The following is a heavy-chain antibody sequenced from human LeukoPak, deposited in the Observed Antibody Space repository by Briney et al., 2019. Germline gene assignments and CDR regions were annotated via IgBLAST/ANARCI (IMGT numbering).Heavy chain of an antibody. CDR2: IWSDGSDK. D-gene: IGHD1-26*01. J-gene: IGHJ4*02. CDR3: ARRGSGRYDFDY. Sequence: PGGSLRLSCAASGFSFSYYGMHWVRQAPGKGLEWVAVIWSDGSDKYYADSVKGRFTISRDNSKNTVFLQMSSLRAEDTAVYYCARRGSGRYDFDYWGQGTLATVSS. V-gene: IGHV3-33*01. CDR1: GFSFSYYG.